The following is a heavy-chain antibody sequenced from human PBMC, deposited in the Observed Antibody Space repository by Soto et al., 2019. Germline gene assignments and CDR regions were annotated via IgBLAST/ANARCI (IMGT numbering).Heavy chain of an antibody. CDR1: GYTFTSYD. Sequence: VASVKVSCKASGYTFTSYDINWVRQATGQGLEWMGWMNPNSGNTGYAQKFQGRVTMTRNTSISTAYMELSSLRSEDTAVYYCATSHGGYCSGGSCWAPSDYWGQGTLVSVS. V-gene: IGHV1-8*01. D-gene: IGHD2-15*01. CDR2: MNPNSGNT. J-gene: IGHJ4*02. CDR3: ATSHGGYCSGGSCWAPSDY.